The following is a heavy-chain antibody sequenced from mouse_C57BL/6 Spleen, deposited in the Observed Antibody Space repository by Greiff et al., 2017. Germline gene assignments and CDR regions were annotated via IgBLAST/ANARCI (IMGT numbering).Heavy chain of an antibody. V-gene: IGHV3-8*01. D-gene: IGHD2-4*01. CDR1: GYSITSDY. Sequence: EVKVVESGPGLAKPSQTLSLTCSVTGYSITSDYWNWIRQFPGNKLEYMGYISYSGSTYYNPSLKSRISITRDTSKNQYYLQVNSVTTEDTATDYCARSHDYTGNAMDYWGQGTSVTVSS. J-gene: IGHJ4*01. CDR2: ISYSGST. CDR3: ARSHDYTGNAMDY.